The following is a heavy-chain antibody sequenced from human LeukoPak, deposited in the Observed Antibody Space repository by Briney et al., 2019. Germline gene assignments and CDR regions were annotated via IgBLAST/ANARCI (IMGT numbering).Heavy chain of an antibody. D-gene: IGHD6-13*01. J-gene: IGHJ4*02. V-gene: IGHV3-15*07. CDR3: TRRSSAAGRQYFDY. Sequence: PGGSLRLSCAASGFTFSSAWMNWVRQAPGKGLEWVGRIKSETDGGTTDYAAPVKGTFTISRDDSENTLYLQMNSLKTEDTAVYYYTRRSSAAGRQYFDYWGQGTLVTVSS. CDR2: IKSETDGGTT. CDR1: GFTFSSAW.